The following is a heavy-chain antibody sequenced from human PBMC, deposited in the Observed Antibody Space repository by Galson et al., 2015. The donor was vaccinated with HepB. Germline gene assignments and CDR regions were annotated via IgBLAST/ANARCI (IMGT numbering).Heavy chain of an antibody. CDR2: IYYSGST. CDR1: GGSISSTSYY. CDR3: ARTSVRSTVANVIYNYYGMDV. J-gene: IGHJ6*02. Sequence: ETLSLTCTVSGGSISSTSYYWGWIRQPPGRGLEWIGSIYYSGSTYYNPSLKSRVTISIHTSKNQFSLKLRSVTAADTAVYYCARTSVRSTVANVIYNYYGMDVWGQGTTVTVSS. V-gene: IGHV4-39*07. D-gene: IGHD4-11*01.